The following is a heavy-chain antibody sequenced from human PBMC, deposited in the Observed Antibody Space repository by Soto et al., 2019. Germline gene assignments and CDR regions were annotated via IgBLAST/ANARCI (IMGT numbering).Heavy chain of an antibody. CDR1: GFTFSSYG. CDR2: ISYDGSNK. D-gene: IGHD3-10*01. Sequence: LRLSCAASGFTFSSYGMHWVRQAPGKGLEWVAVISYDGSNKYYADSVKGRFTISRDNSKNTLYLQMNSLRAEDTAVYYCAKCLGSYYYYYGMDVWGQGTTVTVS. CDR3: AKCLGSYYYYYGMDV. J-gene: IGHJ6*02. V-gene: IGHV3-30*18.